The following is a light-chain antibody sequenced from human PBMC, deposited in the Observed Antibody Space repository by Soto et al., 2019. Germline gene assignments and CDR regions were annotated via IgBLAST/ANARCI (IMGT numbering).Light chain of an antibody. Sequence: DIQMTQSRSSLSSFVGDRVTITCLASQSISTYLNWYQQKPGKAPKLLIYAASNLQSGVPSRFSGSGSGTDFTLTISSLQPEDFATYYCQQSYSTLWTFGQGTKVDIK. CDR3: QQSYSTLWT. CDR2: AAS. CDR1: QSISTY. V-gene: IGKV1-39*01. J-gene: IGKJ1*01.